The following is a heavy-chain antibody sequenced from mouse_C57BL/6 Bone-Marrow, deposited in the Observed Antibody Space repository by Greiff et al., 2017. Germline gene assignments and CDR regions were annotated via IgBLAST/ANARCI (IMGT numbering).Heavy chain of an antibody. CDR3: ARRVRGFAY. Sequence: EVKLVESGGDLVKPGGSLKLSCAASGFTFSSYGMSWVRQTPDKRLEWVATISSGGSYTYYPDSVKGRFTISRDNAKNTLYLQMSSLKSEDTAMXCCARRVRGFAYWGQGTLVTVSA. J-gene: IGHJ3*01. V-gene: IGHV5-6*02. CDR2: ISSGGSYT. CDR1: GFTFSSYG.